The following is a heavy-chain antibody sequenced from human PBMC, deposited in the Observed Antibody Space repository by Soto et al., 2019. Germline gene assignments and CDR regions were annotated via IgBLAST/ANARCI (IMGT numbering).Heavy chain of an antibody. CDR3: AGPPPRIAAAGYIDF. CDR2: MNPNSGNT. V-gene: IGHV1-8*01. J-gene: IGHJ4*02. CDR1: GYTFISYD. D-gene: IGHD6-13*01. Sequence: QVQLVQSGAEVKKPGASVKVSCKASGYTFISYDINWVRQATGQGLEWMGWMNPNSGNTGYAQKFKGRVTMTRNTSISTAYMELSSLRSEDTAVYYCAGPPPRIAAAGYIDFWGQGTLVTVSS.